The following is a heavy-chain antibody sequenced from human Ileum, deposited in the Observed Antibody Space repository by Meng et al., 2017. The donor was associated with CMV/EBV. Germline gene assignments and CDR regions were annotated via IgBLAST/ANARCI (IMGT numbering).Heavy chain of an antibody. CDR3: AKDQADFDWNFDY. CDR2: ISGSAGLT. Sequence: ASGVTFRNYARSWVRQAPGKGLEWVSAISGSAGLTYYSDSVKGRFTISRDNSRNTLYLHMNGLRAEDTATYYCAKDQADFDWNFDYWGQGTLVTVSS. D-gene: IGHD3-9*01. V-gene: IGHV3-23*01. J-gene: IGHJ4*02. CDR1: GVTFRNYA.